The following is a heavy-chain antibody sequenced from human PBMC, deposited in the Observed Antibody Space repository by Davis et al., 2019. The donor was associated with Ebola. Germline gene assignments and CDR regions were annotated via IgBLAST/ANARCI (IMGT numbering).Heavy chain of an antibody. Sequence: PGGSLRLSCAASGFTFSNYAMGWVRQAPGKGLEWVTSISGGGTTTYYADSVKGRFTISKDNSKNALYLQMNSLRAEDTAVYYCAREVVVVAATLDYWGQGTLVTVSS. D-gene: IGHD2-15*01. CDR3: AREVVVVAATLDY. CDR1: GFTFSNYA. V-gene: IGHV3-23*01. J-gene: IGHJ4*02. CDR2: ISGGGTTT.